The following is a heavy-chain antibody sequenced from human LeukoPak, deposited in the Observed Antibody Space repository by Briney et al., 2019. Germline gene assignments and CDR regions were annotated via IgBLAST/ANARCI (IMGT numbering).Heavy chain of an antibody. CDR1: GGSISSSSYY. J-gene: IGHJ5*02. D-gene: IGHD4-17*01. CDR3: ARPFHGDYGNWFDP. V-gene: IGHV4-39*01. Sequence: SETLSLTCTVSGGSISSSSYYWGWIRQPPGKGLEWIGSIYYSGSTYYNPSLESRVTISVDTSKNQFSLKPSSVTAADTAVYYCARPFHGDYGNWFDPWGQGTLVTVSS. CDR2: IYYSGST.